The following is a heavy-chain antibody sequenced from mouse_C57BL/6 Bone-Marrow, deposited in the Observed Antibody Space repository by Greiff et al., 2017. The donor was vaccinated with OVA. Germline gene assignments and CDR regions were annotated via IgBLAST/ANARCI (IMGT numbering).Heavy chain of an antibody. D-gene: IGHD1-1*01. CDR2: IYPRSGNT. CDR3: AGWVVAHFDY. J-gene: IGHJ2*01. CDR1: GYTFTSYG. Sequence: VQLLQSGAELARPGASVKLSCKASGYTFTSYGISWVKQSTGQGLEWIGEIYPRSGNTYYNEKFKGKVPLTADKSSRTAYMELRSLTSEDAAVYFCAGWVVAHFDYWGQGTTLTVSS. V-gene: IGHV1-81*01.